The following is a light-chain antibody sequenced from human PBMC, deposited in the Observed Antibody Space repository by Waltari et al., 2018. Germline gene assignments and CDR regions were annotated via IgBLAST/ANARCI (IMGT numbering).Light chain of an antibody. CDR2: AAS. CDR1: QSIGRY. CDR3: QQSFSTLYT. J-gene: IGKJ2*01. V-gene: IGKV1-39*01. Sequence: DIQMTQSPSSLSASVGDRVTITCRASQSIGRYLNWYQQKPGKAPKLLIYAASSLQSGVPSRFIGTGSGSDFTLTISSLQAEDFATYYCQQSFSTLYTFGQGTKLEIK.